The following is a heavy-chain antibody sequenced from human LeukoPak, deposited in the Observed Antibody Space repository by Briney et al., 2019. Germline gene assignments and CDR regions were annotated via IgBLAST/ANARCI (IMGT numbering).Heavy chain of an antibody. D-gene: IGHD3-22*01. CDR1: GFPFSTYY. CDR3: ARKDFSSGSFNY. CDR2: IGLNGYPL. Sequence: GGSLRLSCAVSGFPFSTYYMSWIRQAPGKGLEGISYIGLNGYPLDYADSVKGRFTISRDNAKNSLYLDMNSLRAEDTSVYYCARKDFSSGSFNYWGQGTLVTVSS. J-gene: IGHJ4*02. V-gene: IGHV3-11*04.